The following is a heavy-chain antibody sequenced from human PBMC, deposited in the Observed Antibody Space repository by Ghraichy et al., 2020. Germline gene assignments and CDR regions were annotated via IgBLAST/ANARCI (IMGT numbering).Heavy chain of an antibody. CDR1: GFTVSSNY. Sequence: LTCAASGFTVSSNYMSWVRQAPGKGLEWVSVIYSGGSTYYADSVKGRFTISRDNSKNTLYLQMNSLRAEDTAVYYCARDARHCSSTSCSYGMDVWGQGTTVTVSS. CDR3: ARDARHCSSTSCSYGMDV. J-gene: IGHJ6*02. D-gene: IGHD2-2*01. CDR2: IYSGGST. V-gene: IGHV3-53*01.